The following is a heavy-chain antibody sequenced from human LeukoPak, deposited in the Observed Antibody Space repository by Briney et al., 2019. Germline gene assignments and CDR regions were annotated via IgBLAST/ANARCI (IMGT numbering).Heavy chain of an antibody. CDR1: GGSISSSSYY. Sequence: PSETLSLTCTVSGGSISSSSYYWGWIRQPPGKGLEWIGSIYYSGSSYYNPSLKSRVTISVDTSKNQFSLKLSSVTAADTAAYYCARDGSGSYYEFGDDAFDIWGQGTMVTVSS. CDR3: ARDGSGSYYEFGDDAFDI. CDR2: IYYSGSS. V-gene: IGHV4-39*07. J-gene: IGHJ3*02. D-gene: IGHD1-26*01.